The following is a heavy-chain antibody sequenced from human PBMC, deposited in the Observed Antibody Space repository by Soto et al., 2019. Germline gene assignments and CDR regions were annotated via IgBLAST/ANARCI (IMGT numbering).Heavy chain of an antibody. CDR1: GFTFSSYG. CDR3: ARDYSGSFPDY. CDR2: IWYDGSNK. D-gene: IGHD1-26*01. J-gene: IGHJ4*02. V-gene: IGHV3-33*01. Sequence: QVQLVESGGGVVQPGRFLRLSCAASGFTFSSYGMHWVRQAPGKGLEWVAVIWYDGSNKYYADSVKGRFTISRDNSKNTLYLQMNSLRAEDTAVYYCARDYSGSFPDYWGQGTLVTVSS.